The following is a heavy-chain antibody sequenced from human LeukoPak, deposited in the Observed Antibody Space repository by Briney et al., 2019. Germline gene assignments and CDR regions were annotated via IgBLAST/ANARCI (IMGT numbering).Heavy chain of an antibody. CDR1: GFTFSSYS. CDR2: ISSSSSYI. D-gene: IGHD1-26*01. V-gene: IGHV3-21*01. J-gene: IGHJ4*02. Sequence: GGSLRLSCAASGFTFSSYSMNWVRQAPGKGLEWVSSISSSSSYIYYADSVKGRFTISRDNAKNSLYLQMNSLRAEDTAVYYCASDSGSSGYFDYWGQGTLVTVSS. CDR3: ASDSGSSGYFDY.